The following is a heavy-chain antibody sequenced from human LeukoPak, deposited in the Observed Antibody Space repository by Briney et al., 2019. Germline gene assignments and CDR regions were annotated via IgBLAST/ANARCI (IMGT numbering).Heavy chain of an antibody. D-gene: IGHD2-15*01. J-gene: IGHJ5*02. Sequence: GESLKISCKGSGYRFTSYWIGWVRQMPGKGLEWMGIIYPGDSDTRYSPSFQGQVTISADKSISTAYLQWSSLKASDTAMYYCARVVVAAGGWFDPWGQGTLVTVSS. V-gene: IGHV5-51*01. CDR1: GYRFTSYW. CDR2: IYPGDSDT. CDR3: ARVVVAAGGWFDP.